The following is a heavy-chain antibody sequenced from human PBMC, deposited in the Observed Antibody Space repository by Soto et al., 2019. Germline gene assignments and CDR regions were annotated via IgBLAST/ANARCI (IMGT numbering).Heavy chain of an antibody. V-gene: IGHV4-59*01. CDR3: ASSRMRYFDWLKGYYWFDP. D-gene: IGHD3-9*01. CDR2: IYYSGST. CDR1: GGSISSYY. J-gene: IGHJ5*02. Sequence: PSETLSLTCTVSGGSISSYYWSWIRQPPGKGLEWIGYIYYSGSTNYNPSLKSRVTISVDTSKNQFSLKLSSVTAADTAVYYCASSRMRYFDWLKGYYWFDPWGQGTLVTVSS.